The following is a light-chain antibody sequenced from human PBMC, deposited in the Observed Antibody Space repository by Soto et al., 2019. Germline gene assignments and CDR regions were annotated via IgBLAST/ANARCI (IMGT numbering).Light chain of an antibody. CDR2: DNN. J-gene: IGLJ2*01. CDR1: SSNIGNNY. CDR3: GKWDSRLSAVV. V-gene: IGLV1-51*01. Sequence: QSVLTQPPSVSTAPGQKVTISCSGSSSNIGNNYVSWYQQLPGTAPKLLIYDNNKRPSGIPNRFSGSKSGTSATLGITGLQTGDEADYYCGKWDSRLSAVVVGGGTKLTVL.